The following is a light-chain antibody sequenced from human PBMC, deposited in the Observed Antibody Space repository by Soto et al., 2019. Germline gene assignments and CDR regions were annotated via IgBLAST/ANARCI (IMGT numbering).Light chain of an antibody. CDR1: QSVSSSY. CDR3: KQYGSSLYT. V-gene: IGKV3-20*01. CDR2: GAS. J-gene: IGKJ2*01. Sequence: EIVLTQSPGTLSLSPGERATLSCRASQSVSSSYLAWYQQRPGQAPRLLIYGASSRATGIPDRFSGRGSGTDFTLTISRLEPEDFAVYYCKQYGSSLYTFGQGTKLEIK.